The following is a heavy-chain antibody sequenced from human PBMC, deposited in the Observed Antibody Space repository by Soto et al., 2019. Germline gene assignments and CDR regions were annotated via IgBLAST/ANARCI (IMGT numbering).Heavy chain of an antibody. CDR2: ITSDGKSK. CDR3: ARESGDWPLNWFDP. D-gene: IGHD2-21*02. CDR1: GFNFSNHW. V-gene: IGHV3-74*01. Sequence: GSLRLSCAASGFNFSNHWMHWVRQRPAEGLVWVSRITSDGKSKAYAESVKGRFAISRDNAKNTLCLQMNGLTAEDTAVYYCARESGDWPLNWFDPWGQGTLVTVSS. J-gene: IGHJ5*02.